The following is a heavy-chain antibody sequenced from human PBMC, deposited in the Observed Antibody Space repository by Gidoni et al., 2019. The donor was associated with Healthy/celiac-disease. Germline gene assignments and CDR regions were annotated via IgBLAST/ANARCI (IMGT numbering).Heavy chain of an antibody. CDR3: ARDQDYYDSSAFDI. V-gene: IGHV3-20*01. CDR1: GSTFDDYG. D-gene: IGHD3-22*01. Sequence: EVQLVESGGGVVRPGGSLRLSCAASGSTFDDYGMSWVRPAPGKGLEWVCGINWNGGSTGYAASVKVRFTISRDNAKNSLYLQMNSLRAEDTALYHCARDQDYYDSSAFDIWGQGTMVTVSS. CDR2: INWNGGST. J-gene: IGHJ3*02.